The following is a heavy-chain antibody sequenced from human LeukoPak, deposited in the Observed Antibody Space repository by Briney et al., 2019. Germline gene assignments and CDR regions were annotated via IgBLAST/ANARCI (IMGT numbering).Heavy chain of an antibody. V-gene: IGHV4-59*08. J-gene: IGHJ4*02. Sequence: SETLSLTCTVSGGSITSYYWSWIRQPPGKGLEWIGYISYSGSTNYNPSLKSRVTISLDTSKNQFSLKLSSVTAADTAVYYCARYRKTALTYYFDYWGQGTVVTVSS. CDR1: GGSITSYY. CDR3: ARYRKTALTYYFDY. D-gene: IGHD5-18*01. CDR2: ISYSGST.